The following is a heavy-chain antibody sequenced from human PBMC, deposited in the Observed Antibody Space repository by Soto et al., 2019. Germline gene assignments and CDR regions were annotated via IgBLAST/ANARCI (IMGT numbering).Heavy chain of an antibody. Sequence: RRLSCTASGLTFRNYAMTWVRQAPGRGLEWVSGISGSGSMKYYADSVKGRFTISRDNSKNMLFLQMDSLRDEDTAMYHCAKEAVASEQVPIPGDSWGQGTLVTV. D-gene: IGHD2-15*01. CDR3: AKEAVASEQVPIPGDS. J-gene: IGHJ4*02. CDR1: GLTFRNYA. V-gene: IGHV3-23*01. CDR2: ISGSGSMK.